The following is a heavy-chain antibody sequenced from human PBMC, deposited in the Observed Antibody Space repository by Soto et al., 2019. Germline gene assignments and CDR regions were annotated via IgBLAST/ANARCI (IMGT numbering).Heavy chain of an antibody. V-gene: IGHV3-23*01. CDR1: GFTFSSYA. D-gene: IGHD4-4*01. CDR2: ISGSGGST. J-gene: IGHJ4*02. Sequence: EVQLLESGGGLVQPGGSLRLSCAASGFTFSSYAMSWVRQAPGKGLEWVSAISGSGGSTYYADSVKGRFTISRDNSKKTLHLQMNSLRAEDTAVYYCAKDRGEYSNYAYYFDYWGQGTLVTVSS. CDR3: AKDRGEYSNYAYYFDY.